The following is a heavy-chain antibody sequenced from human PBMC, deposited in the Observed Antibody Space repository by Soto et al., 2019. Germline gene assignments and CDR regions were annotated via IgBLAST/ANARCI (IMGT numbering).Heavy chain of an antibody. V-gene: IGHV1-3*01. Sequence: GASVKVSCKASGYTFTSYAMHWVRQAPGQRLEWMGWINAGNGNTKYSQKFLGRVTITRDTSASTAYMGLSSLRSEDTAVYYCARGITLPTPLDYWGQGTLVTVSS. CDR1: GYTFTSYA. CDR2: INAGNGNT. J-gene: IGHJ4*02. D-gene: IGHD1-20*01. CDR3: ARGITLPTPLDY.